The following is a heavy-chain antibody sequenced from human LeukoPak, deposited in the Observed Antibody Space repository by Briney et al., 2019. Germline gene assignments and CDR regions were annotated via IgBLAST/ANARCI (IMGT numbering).Heavy chain of an antibody. V-gene: IGHV1-8*03. D-gene: IGHD2-2*01. Sequence: GASLKISSKASGYTFTTYDINWVRQATGQGLEWMGWMNPNSGHTGYAQKFQGRVTITRDTSISTASMELSSLRSEDTAVYYCARGRSSTSRDYYYYYMDVWGKGTTVTVSS. CDR2: MNPNSGHT. J-gene: IGHJ6*03. CDR1: GYTFTTYD. CDR3: ARGRSSTSRDYYYYYMDV.